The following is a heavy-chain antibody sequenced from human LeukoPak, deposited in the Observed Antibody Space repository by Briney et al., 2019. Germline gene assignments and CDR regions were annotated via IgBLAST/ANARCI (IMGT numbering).Heavy chain of an antibody. CDR2: IGIDSGNT. D-gene: IGHD1-1*01. J-gene: IGHJ4*02. Sequence: PGGSLRLSCTASGFPFIEYSMNWVRQVPGKGREWISYIGIDSGNTKYADSVRGRFTISADKAKNSLYLQMNSLRVEDTAVYYCARDHNYAFDNWGQGTLVSVAS. CDR1: GFPFIEYS. V-gene: IGHV3-48*01. CDR3: ARDHNYAFDN.